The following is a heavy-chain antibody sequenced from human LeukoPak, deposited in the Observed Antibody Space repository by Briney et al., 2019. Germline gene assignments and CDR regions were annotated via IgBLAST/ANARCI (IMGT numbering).Heavy chain of an antibody. J-gene: IGHJ3*02. V-gene: IGHV3-74*01. CDR2: INPDGKRT. D-gene: IGHD2-21*02. CDR1: GFTFGSHW. CDR3: AKVTLPLLFGRDDAFDI. Sequence: HPGGSLRLSCAASGFTFGSHWMHWVRQDPGKGLVWVSRINPDGKRTTYADSVKGRFTISRDNSKNTLYLQMNSLRAEDTAVYYCAKVTLPLLFGRDDAFDIWGQGTMVTVSS.